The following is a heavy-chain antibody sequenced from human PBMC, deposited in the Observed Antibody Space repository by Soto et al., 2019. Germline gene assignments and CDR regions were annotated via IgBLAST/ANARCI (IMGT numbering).Heavy chain of an antibody. V-gene: IGHV3-23*01. CDR1: GFTFSSYA. J-gene: IGHJ4*02. CDR2: IGGSGAGT. Sequence: EVQLLESGGGLVQPGGSLRLSCAASGFTFSSYAMSWVRQAPGKGLEWVSGIGGSGAGTNYADSVKGRFTISRDNSKNTLYLQMSRLRAEDTAVYYCARGGGIAVAGTHLDYWGQGTLVTVSS. D-gene: IGHD6-19*01. CDR3: ARGGGIAVAGTHLDY.